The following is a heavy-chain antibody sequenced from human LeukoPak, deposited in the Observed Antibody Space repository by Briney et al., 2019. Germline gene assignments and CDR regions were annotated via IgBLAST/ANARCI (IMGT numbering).Heavy chain of an antibody. CDR1: RFTFSDYY. J-gene: IGHJ5*02. V-gene: IGHV3-11*04. Sequence: GGSLRLSCAASRFTFSDYYMSWIRQAPGKGLERVSSISSRGSTIYYADSVKGRFTISRDNAKNSLYLQMNSLRAEDTGVYYCARYLQYNWFDPWGQGTLVTVSS. CDR3: ARYLQYNWFDP. CDR2: ISSRGSTI.